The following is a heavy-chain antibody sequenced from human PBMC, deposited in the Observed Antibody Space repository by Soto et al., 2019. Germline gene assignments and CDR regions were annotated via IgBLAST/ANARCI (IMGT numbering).Heavy chain of an antibody. CDR2: ISYDGSNK. CDR1: GFTFSSYG. Sequence: QVQLVESGGGVVQPGRSLRLSCAASGFTFSSYGMHWVRQAPGKGLEWVAVISYDGSNKYYADSVKGRFTISRDNSKNTLYLQMNSLRAEDTAVYYCAKDTIAVAPTFDSWGQGTLVTVSS. J-gene: IGHJ4*02. V-gene: IGHV3-30*18. CDR3: AKDTIAVAPTFDS. D-gene: IGHD6-19*01.